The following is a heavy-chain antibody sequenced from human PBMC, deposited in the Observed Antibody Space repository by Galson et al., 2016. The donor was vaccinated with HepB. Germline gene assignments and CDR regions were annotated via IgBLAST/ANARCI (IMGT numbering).Heavy chain of an antibody. CDR3: AREVVAAVIYYYGMNV. CDR1: GDSVSSSSAA. V-gene: IGHV6-1*01. J-gene: IGHJ6*02. Sequence: CAISGDSVSSSSAAWTWIRQSPSRGLEWLGRTYYRTKWYHEYATSVKSRISINPDTSTNQFSLQLESVTPGDTAIYYCAREVVAAVIYYYGMNVWGQGTTVTVSS. CDR2: TYYRTKWYH. D-gene: IGHD3-16*02.